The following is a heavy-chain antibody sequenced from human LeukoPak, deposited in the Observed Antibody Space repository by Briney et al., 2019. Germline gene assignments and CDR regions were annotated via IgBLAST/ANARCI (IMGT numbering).Heavy chain of an antibody. CDR2: ISGSAGST. D-gene: IGHD4-11*01. J-gene: IGHJ4*02. CDR3: ATRPTGTPNY. CDR1: GFIFSNYM. V-gene: IGHV3-23*01. Sequence: GGSLRLSCAASGFIFSNYMMSWVRQAPGKGLEWVSVISGSAGSTYYADSVKGRFTISRDNAKNSLYLQMSSLRAEDTAVYYCATRPTGTPNYWGQGTLVTVSS.